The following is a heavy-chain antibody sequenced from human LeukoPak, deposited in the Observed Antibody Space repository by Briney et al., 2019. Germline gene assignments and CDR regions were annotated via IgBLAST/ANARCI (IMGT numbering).Heavy chain of an antibody. J-gene: IGHJ6*04. Sequence: SETLSLTCTVFGRSISSYYWSWIRQPAGEGLEWIGRTYTRGSTNYNPSIKSRVTMSVDTSKNQFSLKLSSVTAADTAVYCCARGRCSLEWLLQLDVWGKGTTVTVSS. CDR1: GRSISSYY. V-gene: IGHV4-4*07. CDR2: TYTRGST. CDR3: ARGRCSLEWLLQLDV. D-gene: IGHD3-3*01.